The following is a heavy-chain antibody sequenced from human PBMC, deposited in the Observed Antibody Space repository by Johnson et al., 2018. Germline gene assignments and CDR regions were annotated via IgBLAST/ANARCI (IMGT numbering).Heavy chain of an antibody. V-gene: IGHV1-69*01. CDR2: IIPMFGTG. D-gene: IGHD3-22*01. J-gene: IGHJ4*02. CDR1: GGAFNNYG. CDR3: ARAEVEYYYDRSGSFYFAD. Sequence: QVQLVESGAEVKKPGSSVKVSCKASGGAFNNYGIRWVRQAPGQGLKWMGGIIPMFGTGKYAQKFQGRVTITADESTSTAYMELTSLRSDDTAVYYCARAEVEYYYDRSGSFYFADWGQGTLVTVSS.